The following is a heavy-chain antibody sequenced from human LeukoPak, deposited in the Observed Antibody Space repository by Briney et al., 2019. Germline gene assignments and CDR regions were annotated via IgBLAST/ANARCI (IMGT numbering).Heavy chain of an antibody. CDR3: ARCNSWDIVVVPAAISSVWYYYYGMDV. CDR1: GGSISSSSYY. D-gene: IGHD2-2*01. J-gene: IGHJ6*02. Sequence: PSETLSLTCTVSGGSISSSSYYWGWIRQPPGKGLEWIGSIYYSGSTYYNPSLKSRVTISVDTSKNQFSLKLSSVTAADTAVYYCARCNSWDIVVVPAAISSVWYYYYGMDVWGQGTTVTVSS. V-gene: IGHV4-39*07. CDR2: IYYSGST.